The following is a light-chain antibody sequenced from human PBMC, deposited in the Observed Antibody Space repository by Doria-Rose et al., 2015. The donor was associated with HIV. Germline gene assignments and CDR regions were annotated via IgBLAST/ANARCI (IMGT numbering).Light chain of an antibody. J-gene: IGKJ1*01. CDR3: HQYGTSWT. V-gene: IGKV3-20*01. CDR2: DGS. CDR1: QSFSSTY. Sequence: TQSPGTLSLSPGERATLSCRASQSFSSTYLAWYQQKPGQAHSLLIYDGSTSATGIPDRFSASGSGTDFTLTINRLEPEDCAPYYCHQYGTSWTFGQGTKVEI.